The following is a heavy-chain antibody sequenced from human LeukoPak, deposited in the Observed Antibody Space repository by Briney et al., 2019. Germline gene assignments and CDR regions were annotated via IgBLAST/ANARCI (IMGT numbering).Heavy chain of an antibody. Sequence: SVKVSCKASGGTFSSYAISWVRQAPGQGLEWMGGIIPIFGTANYAQKFQGRVTITADESTSTAYMELSSLRSEDTAVYYCARDMRYGDYVGDAFDIWGQGTMVTVSS. CDR2: IIPIFGTA. CDR3: ARDMRYGDYVGDAFDI. V-gene: IGHV1-69*13. D-gene: IGHD4-17*01. CDR1: GGTFSSYA. J-gene: IGHJ3*02.